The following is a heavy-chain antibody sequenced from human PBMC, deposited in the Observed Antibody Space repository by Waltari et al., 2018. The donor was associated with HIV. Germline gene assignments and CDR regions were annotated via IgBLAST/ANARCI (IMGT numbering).Heavy chain of an antibody. J-gene: IGHJ3*02. CDR3: MKGSPGASLNAFEI. V-gene: IGHV3-30*18. CDR1: GFTFSSYG. CDR2: ILNDGCSK. Sequence: QVQLVESGGGVVQPGRSLRLSCAASGFTFSSYGMHWVRQAPGKGVRWVAVILNDGCSKYYADSVKGRFTVSRDKSKNTLYLQMNSLRAEDTAVFYCMKGSPGASLNAFEIWGQGTMVTVSS.